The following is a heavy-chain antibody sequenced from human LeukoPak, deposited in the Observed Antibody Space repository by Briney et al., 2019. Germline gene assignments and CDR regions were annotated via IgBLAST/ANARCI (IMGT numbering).Heavy chain of an antibody. V-gene: IGHV3-72*01. CDR3: ARESIAAAGTFDY. CDR1: GFTFSDYY. CDR2: TKNKANSYTT. J-gene: IGHJ4*02. D-gene: IGHD6-13*01. Sequence: GGSLRLSCEASGFTFSDYYMDWVRQAPGQGLEWIGRTKNKANSYTTEYAASVKCRFTISRDDSKNSLYLQMNSLKTEDTAVYYCARESIAAAGTFDYWGQGTLVTVSS.